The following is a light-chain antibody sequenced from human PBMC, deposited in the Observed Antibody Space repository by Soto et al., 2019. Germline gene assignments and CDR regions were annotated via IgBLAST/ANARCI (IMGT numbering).Light chain of an antibody. CDR1: SSDVGGYNY. V-gene: IGLV2-8*01. Sequence: QSALTQPPSASGSPGQSVIISCTGTSSDVGGYNYVSWYQQHPGKAPKLIIYEVTKRPSGVPYRLSGSKSGNTASLTVSGLQTEDEADYYCSSYGGFNNVLFGGGTKLTVL. J-gene: IGLJ2*01. CDR2: EVT. CDR3: SSYGGFNNVL.